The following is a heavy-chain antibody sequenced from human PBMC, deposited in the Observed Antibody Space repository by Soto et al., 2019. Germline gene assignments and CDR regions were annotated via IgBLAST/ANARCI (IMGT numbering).Heavy chain of an antibody. Sequence: SETLSLTCADYGGSFSGYYWSWIRQPPGKGLEWIGEINHSGSTNYNPSLKSRVTISVDTSKNQFSLKLSSVTAADTAVYYCAREGGSYCSGGSCHRKGDYYYYMDVWGKGTTVTVS. V-gene: IGHV4-34*01. CDR2: INHSGST. D-gene: IGHD2-15*01. CDR3: AREGGSYCSGGSCHRKGDYYYYMDV. CDR1: GGSFSGYY. J-gene: IGHJ6*03.